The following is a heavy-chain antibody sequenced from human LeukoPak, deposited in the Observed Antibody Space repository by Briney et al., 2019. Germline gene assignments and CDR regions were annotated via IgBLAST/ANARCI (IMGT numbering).Heavy chain of an antibody. CDR2: IYPDDSKT. CDR3: ARSRLGGYAMDV. D-gene: IGHD3-10*01. CDR1: GYPFPSYW. V-gene: IGHV5-51*01. J-gene: IGHJ6*04. Sequence: GESLKTSCKASGYPFPSYWIGWVRQMPGKGLEWMGLIYPDDSKTKYDSSFQGLVTISADKTITTAYLQWSSLEASDTAIYYCARSRLGGYAMDVWGKGTTVTVSS.